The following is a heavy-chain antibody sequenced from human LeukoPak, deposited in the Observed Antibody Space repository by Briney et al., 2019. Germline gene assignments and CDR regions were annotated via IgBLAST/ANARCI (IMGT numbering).Heavy chain of an antibody. V-gene: IGHV3-30-3*01. CDR1: GFTSSSYV. CDR3: ATSVVVVAAIDY. D-gene: IGHD2-15*01. CDR2: ISYDGSNK. J-gene: IGHJ4*02. Sequence: GGSLRLSCAASGFTSSSYVMHWVRQAPGKGLEWVAVISYDGSNKYYADSVKGRFTISRDNSKNTLYLQMNSLRAEDTAVYYCATSVVVVAAIDYWGQGTLVTVSS.